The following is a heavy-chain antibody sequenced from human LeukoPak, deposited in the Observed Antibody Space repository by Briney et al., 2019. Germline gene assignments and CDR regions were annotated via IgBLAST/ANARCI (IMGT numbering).Heavy chain of an antibody. CDR3: VCELVPPGKRHAG. V-gene: IGHV3-74*01. J-gene: IGHJ4*02. CDR2: INDDGSAT. CDR1: GFTFSNYW. Sequence: GGSLRLSCAASGFTFSNYWMHWVRQVPGKGLVWVSRINDDGSATFYADSVKGRFTTSRDNAKNTLFLQINSLRAEDTAGYYFVCELVPPGKRHAGWGQRTLVT. D-gene: IGHD1-14*01.